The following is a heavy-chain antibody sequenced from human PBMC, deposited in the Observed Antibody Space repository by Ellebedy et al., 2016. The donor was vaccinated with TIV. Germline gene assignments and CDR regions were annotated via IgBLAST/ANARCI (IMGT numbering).Heavy chain of an antibody. D-gene: IGHD6-19*01. CDR3: ARESLAVAAPNWFNP. J-gene: IGHJ5*02. CDR2: INPGNGKT. V-gene: IGHV1-3*01. Sequence: ASVKVSCXTSGYTFTNYDVHWVRQAPGQRLEWMGWINPGNGKTANSQKFQGRVTITRDTSASTAYMEMSSLRSEDTAVYYCARESLAVAAPNWFNPWGQGTLVTVSS. CDR1: GYTFTNYD.